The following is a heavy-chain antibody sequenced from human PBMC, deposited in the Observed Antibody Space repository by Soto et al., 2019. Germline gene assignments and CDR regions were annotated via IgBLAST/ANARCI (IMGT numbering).Heavy chain of an antibody. CDR1: GLTFRDSA. V-gene: IGHV1-58*01. J-gene: IGHJ3*01. CDR3: AADVCTEYNGGYLFDGFET. D-gene: IGHD2-8*01. Sequence: SVKVSCKTSGLTFRDSAVQWVRQRRGHRLEWIGWIVVGSGNTNYAQDFQGRVTISRDMTTATVYMELSSLRSEDSAVLFCAADVCTEYNGGYLFDGFETRGQGKVVTVSS. CDR2: IVVGSGNT.